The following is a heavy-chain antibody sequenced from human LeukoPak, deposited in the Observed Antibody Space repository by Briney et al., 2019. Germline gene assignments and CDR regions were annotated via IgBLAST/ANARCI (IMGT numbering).Heavy chain of an antibody. V-gene: IGHV4-4*02. Sequence: KPSGTLSLTCAVSGDSISNDNWWSWVRQPPGKGLEWIGEIHHSGNTNYNPSLKSRVTTSMDKSKNQVSLKVNSVTAADTAVYYCVRGAGLVYSDRGGIRGYFDYWGQGTLVTVSS. D-gene: IGHD3-22*01. CDR2: IHHSGNT. CDR1: GDSISNDNW. J-gene: IGHJ4*02. CDR3: VRGAGLVYSDRGGIRGYFDY.